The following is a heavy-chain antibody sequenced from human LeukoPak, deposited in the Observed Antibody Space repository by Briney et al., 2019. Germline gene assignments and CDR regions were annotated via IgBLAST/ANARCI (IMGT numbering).Heavy chain of an antibody. CDR3: AREPVDY. V-gene: IGHV3-53*01. CDR1: GFNVSDSY. Sequence: GGSLRLSCVASGFNVSDSYMTWVRQAPGKGLEWVSAIYIGGSTSYADSVKGRFTVSRDNSKNTLYLQMNSLRAEDTAVYYCAREPVDYWGQGTLVTVSS. D-gene: IGHD4-17*01. CDR2: IYIGGST. J-gene: IGHJ4*02.